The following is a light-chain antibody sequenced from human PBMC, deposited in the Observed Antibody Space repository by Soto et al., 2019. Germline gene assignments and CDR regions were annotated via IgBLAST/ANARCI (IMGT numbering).Light chain of an antibody. J-gene: IGKJ2*01. CDR3: QQSYSSPRT. V-gene: IGKV1-39*01. Sequence: DLQMTQSPSSLSASVGDSVTITCRASQSISSYLKWYQQKAGKAPKLLIYAAFSLQSGVPSRFSGSGSGTDFALTISSLQPEDFATYDCQQSYSSPRTFGQGTNLEIK. CDR2: AAF. CDR1: QSISSY.